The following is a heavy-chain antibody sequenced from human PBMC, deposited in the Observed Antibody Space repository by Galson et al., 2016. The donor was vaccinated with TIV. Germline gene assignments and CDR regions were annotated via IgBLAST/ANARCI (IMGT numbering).Heavy chain of an antibody. Sequence: QSGAEVTKPGESLKIPCKGSGYSFTNYWIAWVRQMPGKGLEWMGIIYPDDSDNRYSPSFQGQVTISANKNNSTAYVQCSSLKASNTAMYICATHPLSRAFDIWGQGTVVTVSS. CDR3: ATHPLSRAFDI. J-gene: IGHJ3*02. CDR2: IYPDDSDN. V-gene: IGHV5-51*01. CDR1: GYSFTNYW.